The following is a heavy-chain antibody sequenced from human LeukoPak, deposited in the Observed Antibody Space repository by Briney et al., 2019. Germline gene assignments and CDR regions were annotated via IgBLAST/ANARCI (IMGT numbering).Heavy chain of an antibody. CDR3: ARGGDLGYCSGGSCYSVDY. CDR1: GFTFSSYA. D-gene: IGHD2-15*01. CDR2: ISFDGSIK. V-gene: IGHV3-30-3*01. Sequence: PGGALRLSCAASGFTFSSYAMHWVRQAPGKGLEWVAVISFDGSIKFYADSVKGRFTISRDNSKNTLYLQMNSLRAEDTAVNYCARGGDLGYCSGGSCYSVDYWGQGTLVTVSS. J-gene: IGHJ4*02.